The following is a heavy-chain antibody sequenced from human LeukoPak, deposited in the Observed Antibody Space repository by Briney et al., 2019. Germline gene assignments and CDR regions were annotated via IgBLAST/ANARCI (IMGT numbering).Heavy chain of an antibody. CDR1: GFTFSNYW. CDR2: INSDGSST. D-gene: IGHD1-14*01. Sequence: PGGSLRLSCAASGFTFSNYWMHWVRQAPGKGLVWVSRINSDGSSTSYADSVKGRFTISRDNAKNTLYLQMNCLRAEDTTVYYCARTQAEPYYFDYWGQGTLVTVSS. V-gene: IGHV3-74*01. CDR3: ARTQAEPYYFDY. J-gene: IGHJ4*02.